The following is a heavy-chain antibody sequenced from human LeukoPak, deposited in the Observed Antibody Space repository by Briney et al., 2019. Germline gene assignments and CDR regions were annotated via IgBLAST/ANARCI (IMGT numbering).Heavy chain of an antibody. J-gene: IGHJ4*02. CDR1: GGSISSGGYY. CDR3: ARVGSGSYYSLFDY. V-gene: IGHV4-31*03. Sequence: SETLSLTCTVSGGSISSGGYYWSWIRQHPGKGLEWIGYIYYSGSTYYNPSLKSRVTISVDTSKNQFSLKLSSVTAADTAVYYCARVGSGSYYSLFDYWGQGTLVTVSS. D-gene: IGHD3-10*01. CDR2: IYYSGST.